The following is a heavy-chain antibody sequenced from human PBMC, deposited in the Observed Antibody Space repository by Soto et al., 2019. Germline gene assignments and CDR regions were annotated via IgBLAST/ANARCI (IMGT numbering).Heavy chain of an antibody. CDR3: GRENCSFVD. CDR1: GYTCTNY. V-gene: IGHV1-2*02. J-gene: IGHJ4*02. CDR2: RNPNDGDT. D-gene: IGHD6-13*01. Sequence: QARLGQSGAEAQRSGTSVKVSCKVSGYTCTNYFDWIRQAAVQGLEWMGWRNPNDGDTEYARKFQGRVTLTRDPYITTAYMELSSLTSDDAAVYYCGRENCSFVDWGQGTLVTVSS.